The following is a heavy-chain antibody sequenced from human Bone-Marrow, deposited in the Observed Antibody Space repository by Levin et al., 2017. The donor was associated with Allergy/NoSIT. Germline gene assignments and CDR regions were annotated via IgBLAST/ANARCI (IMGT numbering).Heavy chain of an antibody. Sequence: HPGGSLRLSCAASGFTISTKYMSWVRQAPGKGLEWVSVIYSGGNTYYADSVKGRFTISRDYSKNTLDLQMNTLRPEDTAVYYCAKGRSDDYGDYFDYWGQGTLVTVSS. CDR3: AKGRSDDYGDYFDY. CDR1: GFTISTKY. V-gene: IGHV3-53*01. J-gene: IGHJ4*02. D-gene: IGHD4-17*01. CDR2: IYSGGNT.